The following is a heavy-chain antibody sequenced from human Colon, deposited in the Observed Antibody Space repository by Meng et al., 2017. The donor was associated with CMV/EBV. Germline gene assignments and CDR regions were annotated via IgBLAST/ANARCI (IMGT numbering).Heavy chain of an antibody. CDR3: AKDLHSSSWYDGSVDS. CDR1: GFTFSDYG. CDR2: IWYDVDNN. D-gene: IGHD6-13*01. V-gene: IGHV3-33*06. Sequence: SGFTFSDYGLHLVRPAPGKGLGWVALIWYDVDNNYYADYVKGRFTISRDNSQNTLYLQMNSLRAEDTAVYYCAKDLHSSSWYDGSVDSWGQGTLVTVSS. J-gene: IGHJ4*02.